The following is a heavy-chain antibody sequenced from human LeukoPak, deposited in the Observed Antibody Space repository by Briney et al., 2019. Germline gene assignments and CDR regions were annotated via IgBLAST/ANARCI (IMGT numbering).Heavy chain of an antibody. CDR1: GFTFSNYA. V-gene: IGHV3-23*01. J-gene: IGHJ4*02. D-gene: IGHD4-17*01. Sequence: GGSLRLSCAASGFTFSNYAMNWVRQAPGKGLEWVSSISGGGETTYYADSAKGRFTISRDNSQNTLYLQMNSLRAEDTAVYYCARDYADYVGYFFFDYWGRGTLVTVSS. CDR3: ARDYADYVGYFFFDY. CDR2: ISGGGETT.